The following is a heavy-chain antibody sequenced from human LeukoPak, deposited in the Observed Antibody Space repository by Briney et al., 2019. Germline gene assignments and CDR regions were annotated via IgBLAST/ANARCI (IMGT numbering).Heavy chain of an antibody. V-gene: IGHV3-21*01. CDR2: ISSSSSYI. J-gene: IGHJ4*02. Sequence: PGGSLRLACAASGFTFSSYSMNWVRQAPGKGLEWVSSISSSSSYIYYADSVKGRFTISRDNAKNSLYLQMNSLRAEDTAVYYCARERPQYYYGSGTPDYWGQGTLVTVSS. D-gene: IGHD3-10*01. CDR1: GFTFSSYS. CDR3: ARERPQYYYGSGTPDY.